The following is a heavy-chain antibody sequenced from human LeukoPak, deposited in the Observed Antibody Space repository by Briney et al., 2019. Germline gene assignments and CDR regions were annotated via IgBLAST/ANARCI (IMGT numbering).Heavy chain of an antibody. CDR2: IYYNGIT. V-gene: IGHV4-59*12. CDR1: AGSISSYS. CDR3: ARERFGLFDY. D-gene: IGHD3-10*01. Sequence: SETLSLTCTVSAGSISSYSGSWIRQPPGEGLEWMGYIYYNGITNYNPSLKSRVTISVDTSKNHFSLKLRSVTAADTGMYYCARERFGLFDYWGQGTLVTVSS. J-gene: IGHJ4*02.